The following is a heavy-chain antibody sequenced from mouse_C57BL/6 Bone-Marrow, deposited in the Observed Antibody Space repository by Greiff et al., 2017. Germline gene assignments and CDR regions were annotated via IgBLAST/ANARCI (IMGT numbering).Heavy chain of an antibody. CDR3: ARIGGYYYGSSYGFAY. V-gene: IGHV8-8*01. Sequence: QVTLKVSGPGILQPSQTLSLTCSFSRFSLSTFGMGVGWIRQPSGKGLEWLAPIWWDDDKYYNPALKSRLTISKDTSKNQVFLKIANVDTADTATYYCARIGGYYYGSSYGFAYWGEGTLVTVSA. J-gene: IGHJ3*01. CDR1: RFSLSTFGMG. CDR2: IWWDDDK. D-gene: IGHD1-1*01.